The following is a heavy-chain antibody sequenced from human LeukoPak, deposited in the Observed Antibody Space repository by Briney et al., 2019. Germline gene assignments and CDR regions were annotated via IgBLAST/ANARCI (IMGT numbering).Heavy chain of an antibody. V-gene: IGHV3-21*01. CDR2: ISSTGAYI. CDR3: ARERGTVYGGNSGAFDI. CDR1: GFIFSSDS. J-gene: IGHJ3*02. D-gene: IGHD4-23*01. Sequence: PGGSLRLSCATSGFIFSSDSMIWVRQAPGKGLEWVSSISSTGAYIYYADSVKGRFTISRDNAKNSLYLQMNSLRAEDTAVYYCARERGTVYGGNSGAFDIWGQGTMVTVSS.